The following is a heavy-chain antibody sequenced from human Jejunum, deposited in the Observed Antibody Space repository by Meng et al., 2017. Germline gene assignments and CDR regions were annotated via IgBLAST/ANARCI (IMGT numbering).Heavy chain of an antibody. D-gene: IGHD1-1*01. J-gene: IGHJ1*01. V-gene: IGHV3-74*03. CDR2: IDPHGSDP. CDR3: TNDRLKH. CDR1: GFSITDHW. Sequence: EGQLVESGGGLVPPGGSMRLSCTASGFSITDHWMHWVRQGPGKGPVWVSRIDPHGSDPTYADSVKGRFTISRDNAKNTVYLQMNSLRAEDSAFYYCTNDRLKHWGQGALVTVSS.